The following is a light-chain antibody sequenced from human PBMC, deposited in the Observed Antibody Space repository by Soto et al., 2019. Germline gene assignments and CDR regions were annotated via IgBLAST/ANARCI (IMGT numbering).Light chain of an antibody. V-gene: IGKV3-15*01. Sequence: TXSVSPGERATLSCRASQSVSSNLAWYQQKPGQAPRLLIYGASTRATGIPARFSGSGSGTDVTLTISSLQSEDFAVYYCQQYNNWPYTFGQGTKLEIK. CDR1: QSVSSN. J-gene: IGKJ2*01. CDR2: GAS. CDR3: QQYNNWPYT.